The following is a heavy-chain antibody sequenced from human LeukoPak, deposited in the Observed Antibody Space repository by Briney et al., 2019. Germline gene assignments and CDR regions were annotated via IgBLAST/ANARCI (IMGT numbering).Heavy chain of an antibody. Sequence: GASVKVSCKASGYTFTSYGISWVRQAPGQGLEWMGIINPSGGSTSYAQKFQGRVTMTRDTSTSTVYMELSSLRSEDTAVYYCARAVRGDYGLGAFDIWGQGTMVTVSS. J-gene: IGHJ3*02. D-gene: IGHD4-17*01. CDR2: INPSGGST. CDR1: GYTFTSYG. V-gene: IGHV1-46*01. CDR3: ARAVRGDYGLGAFDI.